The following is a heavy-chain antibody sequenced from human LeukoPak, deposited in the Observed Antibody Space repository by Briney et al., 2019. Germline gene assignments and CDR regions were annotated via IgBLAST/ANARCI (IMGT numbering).Heavy chain of an antibody. V-gene: IGHV1-2*02. CDR1: GYTFTGYY. D-gene: IGHD2-8*02. J-gene: IGHJ4*02. CDR3: ARMRGVCQLLGIDY. Sequence: ASVKVSCKASGYTFTGYYIHWVRQAPGQGLEWMGWTNPNSGATEYAQKFQGRVTMTRDTSISTAYMELSRLRSDDTAVYYCARMRGVCQLLGIDYWGQGTLVTVSS. CDR2: TNPNSGAT.